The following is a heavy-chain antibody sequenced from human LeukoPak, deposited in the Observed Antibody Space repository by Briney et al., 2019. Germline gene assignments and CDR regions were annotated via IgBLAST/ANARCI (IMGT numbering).Heavy chain of an antibody. D-gene: IGHD5-24*01. CDR1: GGSISSGGYY. J-gene: IGHJ4*02. CDR2: IYYSGST. CDR3: ARGGHAMATVYWDY. V-gene: IGHV4-31*03. Sequence: SQTLSLTCTDSGGSISSGGYYWSWIRQHPGKGLEWIGYIYYSGSTYYNPSLKTRVTISVDTSKNQFSLKLSSVTAADTAVYYCARGGHAMATVYWDYWGQGTLVTVSS.